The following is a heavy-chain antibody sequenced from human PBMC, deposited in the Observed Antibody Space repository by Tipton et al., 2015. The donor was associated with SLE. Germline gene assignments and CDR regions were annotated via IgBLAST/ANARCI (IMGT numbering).Heavy chain of an antibody. Sequence: SLRLSCTASGFTFNTYWMSWVRQAPGKGLEWVGFIRREAYGATAEYAASVRGRFTLSRDDSKSIAYLQMNSLKVEDTAVYYCVRDYYGSGTPLRFDFWGQGTMDTVSS. CDR1: GFTFNTYW. D-gene: IGHD3-10*01. CDR2: IRREAYGATA. CDR3: VRDYYGSGTPLRFDF. J-gene: IGHJ3*01. V-gene: IGHV3-49*04.